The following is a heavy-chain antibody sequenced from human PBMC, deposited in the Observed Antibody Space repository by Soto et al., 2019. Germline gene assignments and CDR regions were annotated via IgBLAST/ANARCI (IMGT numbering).Heavy chain of an antibody. V-gene: IGHV1-69*01. CDR1: GGTFSIYG. J-gene: IGHJ6*02. Sequence: QVQLVQSGAEVKKTGSSVKVSCKASGGTFSIYGFSWVRQAPGQGPGGIGGIIPILTTPNYAQKFQGRVTIVADESTTTVYMELSSLKFEDTAVYYCATSVGIAPTGEDGMDVWGQGTSVTVSS. CDR2: IIPILTTP. D-gene: IGHD2-8*02. CDR3: ATSVGIAPTGEDGMDV.